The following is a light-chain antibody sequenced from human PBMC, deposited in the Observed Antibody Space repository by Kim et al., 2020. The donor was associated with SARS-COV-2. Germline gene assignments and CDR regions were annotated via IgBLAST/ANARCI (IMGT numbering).Light chain of an antibody. CDR3: LQHYRYPWT. CDR2: TAA. J-gene: IGKJ1*01. V-gene: IGKV1-17*03. CDR1: QGLSNY. Sequence: ASVGDRVTITIRASQGLSNYLAWFQLKPGKGPTRLIYTAASLQSGVPPRFSGSGSGTEFTLTTSSLQPEDFATYYCLQHYRYPWTFGQGTKVDIK.